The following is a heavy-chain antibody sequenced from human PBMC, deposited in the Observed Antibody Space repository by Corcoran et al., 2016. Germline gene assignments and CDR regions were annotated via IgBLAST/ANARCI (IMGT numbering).Heavy chain of an antibody. CDR1: GGSISSGGYY. J-gene: IGHJ4*02. Sequence: QVQLQESGPGLVKPSQTLSLTCTVSGGSISSGGYYWSWIRQHPGKGLEWIGYIYYSGSTYYNPSLKSRVTISVDTSKNQFSLKLSSVTAADTAVYYCARGPRHCSSTSCPQYEVYYFDYWGQGTLVTVSS. V-gene: IGHV4-31*03. CDR2: IYYSGST. CDR3: ARGPRHCSSTSCPQYEVYYFDY. D-gene: IGHD2-2*01.